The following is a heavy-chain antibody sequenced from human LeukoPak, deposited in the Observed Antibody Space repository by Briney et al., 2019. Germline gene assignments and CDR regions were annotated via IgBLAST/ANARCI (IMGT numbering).Heavy chain of an antibody. CDR2: ISPDSGGT. CDR1: GYTFTGYY. V-gene: IGHV1-2*02. Sequence: ASMKVSCKASGYTFTGYYMHWVRQAPGQGLEWMGWISPDSGGTNYAQKFQGRVTVTRDTSITTAYMDLSSLRSDDTAVYYCARQASSGSYPYWGQETLVTVSS. J-gene: IGHJ4*02. CDR3: ARQASSGSYPY. D-gene: IGHD1-26*01.